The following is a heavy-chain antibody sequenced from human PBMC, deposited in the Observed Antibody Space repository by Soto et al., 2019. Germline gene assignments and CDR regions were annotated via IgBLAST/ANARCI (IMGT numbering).Heavy chain of an antibody. V-gene: IGHV3-74*01. CDR2: INGDGSST. J-gene: IGHJ4*02. CDR3: ARGARNYYYFDC. D-gene: IGHD1-7*01. Sequence: EVQLMESGGGLVQPGGSLRLSCVASGFTFSNYWIHWVRQAPGKGLVWVSRINGDGSSTNYADSVKGQFTISRDNAKNTVYLQMNSLRVKDTAVYYCARGARNYYYFDCWGQGTLVTVSS. CDR1: GFTFSNYW.